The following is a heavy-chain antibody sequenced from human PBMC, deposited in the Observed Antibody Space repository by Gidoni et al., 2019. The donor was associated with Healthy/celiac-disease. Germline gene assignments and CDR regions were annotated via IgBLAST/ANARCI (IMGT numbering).Heavy chain of an antibody. CDR2: IKQDGSEK. Sequence: EVQLVESGGGLVQPGGSLRLSCAASGFTFSSYWLSWVRQAPGKGLEWVANIKQDGSEKYYVDSVKGRFTISRDNAKNSLYLQMNSLRAEDTAVYYCATSPYSGSYGGGAFDYWGQGTEPFDYWGQGTLVTVSS. J-gene: IGHJ4*02. V-gene: IGHV3-7*01. CDR1: GFTFSSYW. D-gene: IGHD1-26*01. CDR3: ATSPYSGSYGGGAFDYWGQGTEPFDY.